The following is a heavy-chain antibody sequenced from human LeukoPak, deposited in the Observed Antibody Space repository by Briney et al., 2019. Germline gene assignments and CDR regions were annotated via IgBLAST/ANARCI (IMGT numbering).Heavy chain of an antibody. V-gene: IGHV3-23*01. D-gene: IGHD1-26*01. CDR2: ISGSGGST. J-gene: IGHJ3*01. Sequence: GGSLRLSCAASGFTFSSYAMSWVRQAPGKGLEWVSAISGSGGSTYYADSVEGRFTISRDNSKNTLYLQMNSLRAEDTAVYYCARAVGATRAAWGQGTMVTVPS. CDR1: GFTFSSYA. CDR3: ARAVGATRAA.